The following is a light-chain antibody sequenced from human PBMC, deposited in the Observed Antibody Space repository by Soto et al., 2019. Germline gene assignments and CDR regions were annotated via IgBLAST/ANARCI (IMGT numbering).Light chain of an antibody. CDR1: QSVSTY. J-gene: IGKJ5*01. CDR2: DAS. V-gene: IGKV3-11*01. Sequence: IVLTQSPATLSLSPGERASLSCRASQSVSTYLAWYQQKPGQAPRLLIYDASNRATGVPVRFSGSGSGTDFTLTISSLEPEDFAVYYCQQRSDWRITFGQGTRLEIK. CDR3: QQRSDWRIT.